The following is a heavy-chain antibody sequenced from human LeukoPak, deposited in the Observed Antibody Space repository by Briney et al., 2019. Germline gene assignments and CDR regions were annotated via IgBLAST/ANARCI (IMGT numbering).Heavy chain of an antibody. CDR3: ATGAGDFDH. D-gene: IGHD1-14*01. CDR2: IYHSGST. J-gene: IGHJ4*02. Sequence: SQTLSLTCTVSGGSISSGGYYWRWIRQPPGKGLEWIGYIYHSGSTYYSPSLKSRVTMSVDTSNNQFSLNLISVTAADAAVYYCATGAGDFDHWGQGILVTVSS. V-gene: IGHV4-30-2*01. CDR1: GGSISSGGYY.